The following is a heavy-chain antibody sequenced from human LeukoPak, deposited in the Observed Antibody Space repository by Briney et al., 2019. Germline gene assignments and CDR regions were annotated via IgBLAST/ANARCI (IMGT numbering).Heavy chain of an antibody. D-gene: IGHD2-15*01. V-gene: IGHV1-18*01. Sequence: ASVKVSCKASGYTFTSYGISWVRQAPGQGLEWMGWISAYNGNTNYAQKLQGRVTMTTDTSTSTAYMELRSLRSDDTAVYYCARDPPPPYCSGGSCYLSDYWGQGTLVTVFS. CDR3: ARDPPPPYCSGGSCYLSDY. CDR1: GYTFTSYG. J-gene: IGHJ4*02. CDR2: ISAYNGNT.